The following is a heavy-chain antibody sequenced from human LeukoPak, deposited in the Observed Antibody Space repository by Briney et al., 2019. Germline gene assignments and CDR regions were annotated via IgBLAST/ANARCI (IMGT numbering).Heavy chain of an antibody. CDR2: IYYSGST. J-gene: IGHJ3*02. Sequence: SETPSLTCTVSGGSISSGDYYWSWIRQPPGKGLEWIGYIYYSGSTYYNPSLKSRVTISVDTSKNQFSLKLSSVTAADTAVYYCARVRDGYNFAAFDIWGQGTMVTVSS. D-gene: IGHD5-24*01. CDR1: GGSISSGDYY. CDR3: ARVRDGYNFAAFDI. V-gene: IGHV4-30-4*01.